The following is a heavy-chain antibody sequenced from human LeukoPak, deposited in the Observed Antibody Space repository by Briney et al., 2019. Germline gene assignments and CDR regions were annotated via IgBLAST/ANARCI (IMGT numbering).Heavy chain of an antibody. Sequence: GGSLRLSCTASGFSFTNYGMHCVRQAPGKGLEWVAVVWNDGSDDYYRDSVKGRFTISRDNSKNTLYLQMNSLRAEDTAVYYCAGDRTSRWFGPLDYWGQGTPVTVYS. J-gene: IGHJ4*02. CDR1: GFSFTNYG. V-gene: IGHV3-33*01. D-gene: IGHD6-13*01. CDR2: VWNDGSDD. CDR3: AGDRTSRWFGPLDY.